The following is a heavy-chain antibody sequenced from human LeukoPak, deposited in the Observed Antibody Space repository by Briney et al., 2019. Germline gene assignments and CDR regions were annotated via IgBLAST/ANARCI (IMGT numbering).Heavy chain of an antibody. CDR3: ARRPTGDPKFDY. J-gene: IGHJ4*02. CDR2: IYSSGST. Sequence: SSETLSLTCSVSGXSISNYFWTWIRQPPGKGLEWIGYIYSSGSTYYNPSLKSRVTISVDTSKNRFSLMLSTVTAADTAVYYCARRPTGDPKFDYWGQGTLVTVSS. V-gene: IGHV4-59*08. D-gene: IGHD7-27*01. CDR1: GXSISNYF.